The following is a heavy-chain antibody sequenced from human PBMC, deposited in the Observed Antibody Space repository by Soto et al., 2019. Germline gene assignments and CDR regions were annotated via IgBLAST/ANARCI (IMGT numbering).Heavy chain of an antibody. CDR3: ARDRHSGSYYDY. D-gene: IGHD1-26*01. CDR1: GFTFSSYS. J-gene: IGHJ4*02. V-gene: IGHV3-21*04. CDR2: ISSSSSYI. Sequence: PGGSLRLSCAASGFTFSSYSMNWVRQAPGKGLEWVSSISSSSSYIYYADSVKGRFTISRDNAKNSLYLQMNSLRAEDTAVYYCARDRHSGSYYDYWGQGTLVTVSS.